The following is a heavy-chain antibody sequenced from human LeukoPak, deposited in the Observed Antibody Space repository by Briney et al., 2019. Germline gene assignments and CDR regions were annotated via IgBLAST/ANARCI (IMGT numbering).Heavy chain of an antibody. D-gene: IGHD6-19*01. V-gene: IGHV3-9*01. CDR3: AKEGSGWYYFDY. CDR1: GFTFGDYA. CDR2: ISWNSGSI. J-gene: IGHJ4*02. Sequence: SLRLSCAASGFTFGDYAMHWVRQAPGKGLEWVSGISWNSGSIGYADSVKGRFTISRDNAKNSLYLQMDSLRAEDTALYYCAKEGSGWYYFDYWGQGTLVTVSS.